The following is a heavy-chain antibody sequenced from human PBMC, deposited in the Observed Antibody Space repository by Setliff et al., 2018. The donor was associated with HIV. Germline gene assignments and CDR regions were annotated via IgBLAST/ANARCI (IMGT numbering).Heavy chain of an antibody. J-gene: IGHJ6*03. CDR2: TSYDGYDK. CDR1: GFLFSSYG. CDR3: ARDGAGHRYMEF. D-gene: IGHD3-16*01. V-gene: IGHV3-30*19. Sequence: GGSLRLSCAASGFLFSSYGMHWVRQAPGKGLEWVAVTSYDGYDKYYADSVKGRFTISRDNSRNTLFLQANSLRVEDTAVYYCARDGAGHRYMEFWGKGTTVTVSS.